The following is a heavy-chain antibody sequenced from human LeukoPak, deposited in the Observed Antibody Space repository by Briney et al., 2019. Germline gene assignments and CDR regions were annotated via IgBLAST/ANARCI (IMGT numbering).Heavy chain of an antibody. CDR1: GFTFSSYW. Sequence: GGSLRLSCEASGFTFSSYWMSWVRQAPGKGLEWVANIKQDGSEKYYVDSVKGRFTISRDNAKNSLYLQMNSLRAEDTAVYYCARDFYWELNYFDYWGQGTLVTVSS. CDR3: ARDFYWELNYFDY. CDR2: IKQDGSEK. D-gene: IGHD1-26*01. J-gene: IGHJ4*02. V-gene: IGHV3-7*01.